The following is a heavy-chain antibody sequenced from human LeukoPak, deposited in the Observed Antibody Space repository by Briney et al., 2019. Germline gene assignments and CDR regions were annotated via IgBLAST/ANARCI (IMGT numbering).Heavy chain of an antibody. J-gene: IGHJ4*02. V-gene: IGHV3-23*01. D-gene: IGHD1-7*01. CDR2: VDHSFGTT. CDR3: VPLPAGNFPGFDY. Sequence: GWSLRLSCTASGFTFTSYAMSWVRLAPGKGLEWVSTVDHSFGTTHYADSVKGRFTISRDDSKNTVSLQMNSLRVEDAALYYCVPLPAGNFPGFDYWGQGTRVTVSS. CDR1: GFTFTSYA.